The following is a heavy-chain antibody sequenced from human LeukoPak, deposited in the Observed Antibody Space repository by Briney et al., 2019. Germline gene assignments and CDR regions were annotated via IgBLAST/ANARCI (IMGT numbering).Heavy chain of an antibody. J-gene: IGHJ3*02. CDR3: ARGDTAMDKGDAFDI. D-gene: IGHD5-18*01. V-gene: IGHV4-39*07. CDR1: GGSISSSSYY. CDR2: IYYSGST. Sequence: SETLSLTCTVSGGSISSSSYYWGWIRQPPGKGLEWIGSIYYSGSTYYNPSLKSRVTISVDTSKNQFSLKLSSVTAADTAVYYCARGDTAMDKGDAFDIWGQGTMVTVSS.